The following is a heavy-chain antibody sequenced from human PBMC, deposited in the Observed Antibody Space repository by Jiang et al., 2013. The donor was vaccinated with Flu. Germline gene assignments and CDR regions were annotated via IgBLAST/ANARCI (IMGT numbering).Heavy chain of an antibody. V-gene: IGHV1-46*01. J-gene: IGHJ4*02. CDR3: ARTYSSTDGSDY. Sequence: SGAEVKKPGASVKVSCKASGYIFTNYYMHWVRQAPGQGLEWMGIINPSGGSTTYAQKFQGRVTMTRDTSTSTVYMELSSLRSEDTAVYYCARTYSSTDGSDYWGQGALVTVSS. CDR1: GYIFTNYY. CDR2: INPSGGST. D-gene: IGHD2-8*01.